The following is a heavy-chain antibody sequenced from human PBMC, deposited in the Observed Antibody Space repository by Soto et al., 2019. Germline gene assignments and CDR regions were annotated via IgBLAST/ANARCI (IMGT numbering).Heavy chain of an antibody. CDR2: IYYSGTT. Sequence: QVQLQESGPGLVKPSETLSLTCTVYGGSVRRGSYYWSWIRQPPGKGLEWIGYIYYSGTTNYNPSHKSRVTISVETSKNQFSLKLSSVTAADTAVYYCARVEDYGDYFDYWGQGTLVNVSS. J-gene: IGHJ4*01. D-gene: IGHD4-17*01. CDR1: GGSVRRGSYY. V-gene: IGHV4-61*01. CDR3: ARVEDYGDYFDY.